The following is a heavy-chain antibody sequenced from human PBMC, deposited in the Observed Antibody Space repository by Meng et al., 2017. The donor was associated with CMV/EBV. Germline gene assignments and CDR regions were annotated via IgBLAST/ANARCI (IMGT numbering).Heavy chain of an antibody. J-gene: IGHJ4*02. CDR3: AKDGYSGYDYDY. CDR1: GFAFSSHA. V-gene: IGHV3-47*02. D-gene: IGHD5-12*01. Sequence: GESLKISCAASGFAFSSHALHWVRRAPGKGLEWVSAIGTGGDTYYADSVKGRFTISRDNAKNSLYLQMNSLRAEDTAVYYCAKDGYSGYDYDYWGQGTLVTVSS. CDR2: IGTGGDT.